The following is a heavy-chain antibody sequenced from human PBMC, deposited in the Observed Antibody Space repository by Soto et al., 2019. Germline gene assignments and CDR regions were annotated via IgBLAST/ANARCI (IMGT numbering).Heavy chain of an antibody. J-gene: IGHJ5*02. CDR2: IYYSGYT. CDR3: ARRLWNYYFDP. CDR1: GGSISSSSHY. V-gene: IGHV4-39*01. D-gene: IGHD1-7*01. Sequence: PSETLSLTCTVSGGSISSSSHYWGWLRQPPGKGLEWIASIYYSGYTYYNPSLKSRVTISVDTSKNQFSLKLSSVTAADTAVYYCARRLWNYYFDPWGQGSXVTVSS.